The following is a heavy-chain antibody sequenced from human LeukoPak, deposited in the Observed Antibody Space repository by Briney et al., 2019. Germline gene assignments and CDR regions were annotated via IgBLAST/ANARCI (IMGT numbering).Heavy chain of an antibody. J-gene: IGHJ6*03. CDR1: GFTFSSYS. Sequence: GGSLRLSCAASGFTFSSYSMNWVRQAPGKGLEWVSYISSSSSTIYYADSVKGRFTISRDNAKNSLYLQMNSLRAEDTAVYYCAKGEGCSSTSCYLPVYYYYMDVWGKGTTVTISS. CDR2: ISSSSSTI. V-gene: IGHV3-48*01. CDR3: AKGEGCSSTSCYLPVYYYYMDV. D-gene: IGHD2-2*01.